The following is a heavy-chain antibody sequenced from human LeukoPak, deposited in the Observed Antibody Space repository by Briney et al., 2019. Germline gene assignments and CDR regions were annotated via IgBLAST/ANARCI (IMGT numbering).Heavy chain of an antibody. CDR1: GFTVSSNY. D-gene: IGHD3-22*01. CDR2: IYSASST. V-gene: IGHV3-53*01. CDR3: ARVRYSDSSVLTRKRSYYFDY. J-gene: IGHJ4*02. Sequence: GGSLRLSCAASGFTVSSNYMSWVRQAPGKGLEWVSVIYSASSTYYADSVKGRFSISRDNSRNTLYLQMNSLTVEDTAVYYCARVRYSDSSVLTRKRSYYFDYWGQGTQVTVSS.